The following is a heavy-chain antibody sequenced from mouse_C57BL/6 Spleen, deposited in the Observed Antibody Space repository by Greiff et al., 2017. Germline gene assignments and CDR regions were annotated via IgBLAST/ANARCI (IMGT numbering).Heavy chain of an antibody. J-gene: IGHJ1*03. CDR3: ARIHYYGSSYWYFDV. CDR2: INPNNGGT. V-gene: IGHV1-26*01. Sequence: VQLQQSGPELVKPGASVKISCKASGYTFTDYYMNWVKQSHGKSLEWIGDINPNNGGTSYNQKFKGKATLTVDKSSSTAYMELRSLTSADSAVYYCARIHYYGSSYWYFDVWGTGTTVTVSS. CDR1: GYTFTDYY. D-gene: IGHD1-1*01.